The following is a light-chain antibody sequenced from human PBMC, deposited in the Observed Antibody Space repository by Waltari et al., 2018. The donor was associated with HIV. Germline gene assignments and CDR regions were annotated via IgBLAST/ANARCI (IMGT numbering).Light chain of an antibody. Sequence: SYDVTQPLSVSVSPGQTATITCSGDKLGNKYTSWYQQKAGQSPVLVIYQDTQRPSDIPERFSGSNSGHTATLTISGTQPIDEADYYCQAWYSTTLVFGGGTKLTVL. V-gene: IGLV3-1*01. CDR2: QDT. J-gene: IGLJ2*01. CDR3: QAWYSTTLV. CDR1: KLGNKY.